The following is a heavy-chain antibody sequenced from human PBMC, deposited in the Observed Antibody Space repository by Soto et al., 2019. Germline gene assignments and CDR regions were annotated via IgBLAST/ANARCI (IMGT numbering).Heavy chain of an antibody. J-gene: IGHJ6*03. D-gene: IGHD3-10*01. V-gene: IGHV4-39*01. CDR1: GGSISSSSYY. CDR3: ARMVRGVIDYYYYYMDV. CDR2: IYYSGST. Sequence: SETRSLTCTVSGGSISSSSYYWGWIRQPPGKGLEWIGSIYYSGSTYYNPSLKSRVTISVDTSKNQFSLKLSSVTAADTAVYYCARMVRGVIDYYYYYMDVWGKGTTVT.